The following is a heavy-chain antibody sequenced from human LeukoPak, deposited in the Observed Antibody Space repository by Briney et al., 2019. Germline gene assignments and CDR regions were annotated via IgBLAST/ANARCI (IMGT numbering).Heavy chain of an antibody. CDR2: IGSSRCYI. J-gene: IGHJ4*02. V-gene: IGHV3-21*01. CDR3: ARARGATTFDH. CDR1: GFTFSSYS. Sequence: GVSLRLSCAASGFTFSSYSMNWVRRAPGKGVEWVSYIGSSRCYIFYGDSVKGRFTISRDNAKHSLYLHIHTLSAEDTGVYYCARARGATTFDHWGQGTLVSVSS. D-gene: IGHD1-26*01.